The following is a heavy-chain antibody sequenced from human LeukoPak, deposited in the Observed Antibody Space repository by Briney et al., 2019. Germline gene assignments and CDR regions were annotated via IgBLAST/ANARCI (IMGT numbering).Heavy chain of an antibody. J-gene: IGHJ5*02. CDR1: AGSISSYY. V-gene: IGHV4-59*01. Sequence: SQTLSLTSTVSAGSISSYYWSWIRQPPGKGLEWIGYTSYSGSTNFNPSLKSRATISVDTSKNQFSLKLSSVTAADTAVYYCAREGTAGTNLNWFDPWGQGTLVTVSS. CDR3: AREGTAGTNLNWFDP. D-gene: IGHD1-1*01. CDR2: TSYSGST.